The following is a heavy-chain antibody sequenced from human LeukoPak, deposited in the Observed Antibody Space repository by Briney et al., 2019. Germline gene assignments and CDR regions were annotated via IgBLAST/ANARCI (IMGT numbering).Heavy chain of an antibody. V-gene: IGHV4-34*12. CDR2: IFYSGST. Sequence: SETLSLTCAVYGGSFSGYYWSWIRQPPGKGLEWIGSIFYSGSTYYNPSLKSRVTISVDTSKNQFSLKLSSVTAADTAMYYCARAAYESDAFDIWGRGTMVTVSS. CDR3: ARAAYESDAFDI. CDR1: GGSFSGYY. J-gene: IGHJ3*02. D-gene: IGHD5-12*01.